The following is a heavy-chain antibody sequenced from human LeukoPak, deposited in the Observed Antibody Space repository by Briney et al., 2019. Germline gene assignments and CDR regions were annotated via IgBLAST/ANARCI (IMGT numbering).Heavy chain of an antibody. D-gene: IGHD6-13*01. CDR3: ARAGGIRRPFDY. V-gene: IGHV4-30-2*01. Sequence: PSETLSLTCTVSGGSISSGGYYWSWIRQPPGKGLEWIGYIYHSGSTYYNPSLKSRVTISVDRSKNQFSLKLSSVTAADTAVYYCARAGGIRRPFDYWGQGTLVTVSS. CDR2: IYHSGST. J-gene: IGHJ4*02. CDR1: GGSISSGGYY.